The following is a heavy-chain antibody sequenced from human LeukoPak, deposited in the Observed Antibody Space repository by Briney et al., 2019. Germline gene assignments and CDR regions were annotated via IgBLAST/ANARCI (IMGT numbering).Heavy chain of an antibody. Sequence: GGSLRLSCAASGFTFSNYGMTWVRQAPGKGLEWVSTISVNVSSTYYAGSVKGRFTISRDSSKNTLFLQMNSLRDEDTAVYYCAKGQDYYDSSGHYEADAFDIWGQGTMVTVSS. CDR3: AKGQDYYDSSGHYEADAFDI. J-gene: IGHJ3*02. D-gene: IGHD3-22*01. CDR1: GFTFSNYG. CDR2: ISVNVSST. V-gene: IGHV3-23*01.